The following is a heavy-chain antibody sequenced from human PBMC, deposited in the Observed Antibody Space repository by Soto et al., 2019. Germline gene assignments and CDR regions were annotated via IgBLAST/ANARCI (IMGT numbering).Heavy chain of an antibody. CDR2: IWYDGINK. D-gene: IGHD6-6*01. Sequence: GGSLRLSCAASGFTFSSYGMHWVRQARGKGVEWVAVIWYDGINKYYADYVKGRFTISRDNSMNTLYLQMNSLRAEDTAVSYCARDVGIAARYAFDIWGQVTMVTVSS. J-gene: IGHJ3*02. V-gene: IGHV3-33*01. CDR3: ARDVGIAARYAFDI. CDR1: GFTFSSYG.